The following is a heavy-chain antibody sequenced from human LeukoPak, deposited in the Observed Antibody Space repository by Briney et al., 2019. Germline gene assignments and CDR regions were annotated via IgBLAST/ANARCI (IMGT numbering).Heavy chain of an antibody. V-gene: IGHV4-4*02. CDR2: IYHSGST. CDR3: ARESDASSTYDY. J-gene: IGHJ4*02. D-gene: IGHD6-13*01. CDR1: GGSISSSNW. Sequence: SETLSLTCAVSGGSISSSNWWSWVRQPPGKGLEWIGEIYHSGSTNYNPSLKSRVTISVDKSKNQFSLKLSSVAAADTAVYYCARESDASSTYDYWGQGTLVTVSS.